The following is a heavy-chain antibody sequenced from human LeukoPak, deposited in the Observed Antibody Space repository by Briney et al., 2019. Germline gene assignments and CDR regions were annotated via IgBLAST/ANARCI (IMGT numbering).Heavy chain of an antibody. Sequence: GGSLRLSCAASGFTFSSYAMSWVRQAPGKGLEWVSAISGSGGSTYYADSVKGRFTISRDNSKNTLYLQTNSLRAEDTAVYYCARDTLWPAATNYYYGMDVWGQGTTVTVSS. D-gene: IGHD2-2*01. CDR2: ISGSGGST. V-gene: IGHV3-23*01. CDR1: GFTFSSYA. CDR3: ARDTLWPAATNYYYGMDV. J-gene: IGHJ6*02.